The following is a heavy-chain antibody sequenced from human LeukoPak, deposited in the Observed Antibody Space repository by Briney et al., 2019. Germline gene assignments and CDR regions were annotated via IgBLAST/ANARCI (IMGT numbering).Heavy chain of an antibody. J-gene: IGHJ4*02. V-gene: IGHV3-48*02. CDR1: GFTFSTSW. CDR2: ISSSSSTI. D-gene: IGHD2-2*02. CDR3: ARDEDGYCSSTSCYTSYFDY. Sequence: GGSLRLSCAAFGFTFSTSWMSWVRQAPGKGLEWVSYISSSSSTIYYADSVKGRFTISRDNAKNSLYLQMNSLRDEDTAVYYCARDEDGYCSSTSCYTSYFDYWGQGTLVTVSS.